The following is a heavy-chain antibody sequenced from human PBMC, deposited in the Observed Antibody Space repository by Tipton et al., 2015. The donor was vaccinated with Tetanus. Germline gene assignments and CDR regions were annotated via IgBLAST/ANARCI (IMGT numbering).Heavy chain of an antibody. V-gene: IGHV4-59*01. CDR3: ARVGLHVVAGTGQYYFDY. J-gene: IGHJ4*02. CDR1: GGSISSYY. CDR2: IYFNGST. Sequence: TLSLTCTVSGGSISSYYWSWIRQPPGKGLEWIGYIYFNGSTNYNPSLKSRVTISVDTSKNQFSLNLGSVTAADTAVYYCARVGLHVVAGTGQYYFDYWGRGTLVTVSS. D-gene: IGHD6-19*01.